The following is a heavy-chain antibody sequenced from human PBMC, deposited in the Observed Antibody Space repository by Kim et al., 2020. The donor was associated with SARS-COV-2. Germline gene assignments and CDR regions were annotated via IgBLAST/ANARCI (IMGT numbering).Heavy chain of an antibody. D-gene: IGHD1-26*01. Sequence: RFTISRDNSKNTLYLQMNSLRAEDTAVYYCASTGGGSYYEGYYYYGMDVWGQGTTVTVSS. V-gene: IGHV3-53*01. CDR3: ASTGGGSYYEGYYYYGMDV. J-gene: IGHJ6*02.